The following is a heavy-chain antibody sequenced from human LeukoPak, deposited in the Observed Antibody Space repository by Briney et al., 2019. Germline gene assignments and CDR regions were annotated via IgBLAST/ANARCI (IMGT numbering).Heavy chain of an antibody. V-gene: IGHV3-30*04. Sequence: GGSLRLSCAASGFTFSSYAMHWVRQAPGKGLEWVAVISYDGSNKYYADSVKGRFTISRDNSKNTLYLQMNSLRAEDTAVYYCARARDSKYSSSFSNWFDPWGQGTLVTVSS. J-gene: IGHJ5*02. CDR2: ISYDGSNK. CDR1: GFTFSSYA. D-gene: IGHD6-6*01. CDR3: ARARDSKYSSSFSNWFDP.